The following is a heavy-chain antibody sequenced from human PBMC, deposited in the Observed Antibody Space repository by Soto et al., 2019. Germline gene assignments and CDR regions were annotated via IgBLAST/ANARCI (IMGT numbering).Heavy chain of an antibody. CDR1: GFTFDDYT. V-gene: IGHV3-43*01. J-gene: IGHJ4*02. D-gene: IGHD3-22*01. CDR2: ISWDGGST. CDR3: AKDAGVYDSSGYLDY. Sequence: GVSLRLSCAASGFTFDDYTMHWVRQAQGKGLEWVSLISWDGGSTYYADSVKGRFTISRDNSKNSLYLQMNSLRTEDTALYYCAKDAGVYDSSGYLDYWGQGTLVTVSS.